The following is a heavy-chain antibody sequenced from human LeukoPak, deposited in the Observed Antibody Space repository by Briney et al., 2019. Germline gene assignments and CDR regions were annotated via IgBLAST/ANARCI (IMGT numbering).Heavy chain of an antibody. D-gene: IGHD1-26*01. J-gene: IGHJ4*02. CDR1: GFTFRDYW. V-gene: IGHV3-7*05. CDR2: IKQDGSEK. Sequence: PGGSLRLPCAASGFTFRDYWMNWVRQAPGKGLESVASIKQDGSEKYYVDSVKGRFTISRDNAKNSLYLQMNSLRAEDTAVYYCARDGTSIVGSLDYWGQGTLVTVSS. CDR3: ARDGTSIVGSLDY.